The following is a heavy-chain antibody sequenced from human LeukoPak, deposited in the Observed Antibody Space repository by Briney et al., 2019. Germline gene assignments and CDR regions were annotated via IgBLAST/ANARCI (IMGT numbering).Heavy chain of an antibody. J-gene: IGHJ4*02. CDR2: IHNSGGT. CDR3: ARVPGAAAGIRRYQYFDY. D-gene: IGHD6-13*01. V-gene: IGHV4-61*10. CDR1: GASISSGSSY. Sequence: SETLSLTCTVSGASISSGSSYWSWIRQPAGEGLEWIGRIHNSGGTIYNPSLKSRVTISVDTSKNQFSLKLSSVTAADTAVYYCARVPGAAAGIRRYQYFDYWGQGTLVTVSS.